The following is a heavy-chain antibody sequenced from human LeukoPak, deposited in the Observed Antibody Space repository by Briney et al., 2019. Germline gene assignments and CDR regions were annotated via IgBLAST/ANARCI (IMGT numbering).Heavy chain of an antibody. CDR3: ARGGGLDV. D-gene: IGHD3-16*01. CDR2: INHNGNVN. CDR1: GFTFSSHW. Sequence: GGSLRLSCAASGFTFSSHWMSWARQAPGKGLEWVASINHNGNVNYYVDSVKGRFTISRDNAKNSLYLQMSNLRAEDTAVYFCARGGGLDVWGQGATVTVSS. J-gene: IGHJ6*02. V-gene: IGHV3-7*03.